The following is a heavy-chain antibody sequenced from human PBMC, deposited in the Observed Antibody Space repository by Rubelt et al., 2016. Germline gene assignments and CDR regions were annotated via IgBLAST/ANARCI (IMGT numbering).Heavy chain of an antibody. CDR3: ARGNSGRYWAYLDY. CDR2: IKKEGSEK. CDR1: GFTFSPYS. D-gene: IGHD1-26*01. Sequence: EGQLVESGGGLVQPGGSLRLSCAASGFTFSPYSMNWVRQAPGKGGEGGGNIKKEGSEKYYVDSVKGLFRISRDNAKNSLYLQMNSLRAEDTAVYYCARGNSGRYWAYLDYWGQGTLVTVSS. V-gene: IGHV3-7*01. J-gene: IGHJ4*02.